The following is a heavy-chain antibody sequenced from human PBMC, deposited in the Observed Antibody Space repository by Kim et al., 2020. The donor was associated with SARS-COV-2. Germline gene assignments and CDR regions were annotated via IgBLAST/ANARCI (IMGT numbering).Heavy chain of an antibody. V-gene: IGHV4-59*09. J-gene: IGHJ3*02. D-gene: IGHD1-1*01. Sequence: NPSLKSRVTISVDTSKNQFSLKLSSVTAADTAVYYCARGSQLLRGDAFDIWGQGTMVTVSS. CDR3: ARGSQLLRGDAFDI.